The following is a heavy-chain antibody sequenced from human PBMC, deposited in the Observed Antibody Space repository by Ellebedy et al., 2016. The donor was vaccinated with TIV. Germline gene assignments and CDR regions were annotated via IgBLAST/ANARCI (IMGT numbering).Heavy chain of an antibody. CDR1: GYTFTSYY. J-gene: IGHJ4*02. Sequence: ASVKVSXXASGYTFTSYYIHWVRQAPGQGLEWMGIINPSGGSTRYAQKFQGRVTMTRDTSTSTVYMELSSLRSEDTAVYYCARADLAAGGYFDYWGQGTLVTVSS. CDR3: ARADLAAGGYFDY. CDR2: INPSGGST. D-gene: IGHD6-13*01. V-gene: IGHV1-46*01.